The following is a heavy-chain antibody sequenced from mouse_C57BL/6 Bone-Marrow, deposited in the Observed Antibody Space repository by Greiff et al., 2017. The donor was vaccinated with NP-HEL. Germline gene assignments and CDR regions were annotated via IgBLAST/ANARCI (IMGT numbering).Heavy chain of an antibody. J-gene: IGHJ1*03. D-gene: IGHD1-1*01. Sequence: VQLQQSGAELVKPGASVKLSCKASGYTFTEYTIHWVKQRPGQGLEWIGWFYPGSGSIKYNEKFKDKATLTADKSSSTVYMELSRLTSEDSAVYFCARQEEGRNYYGSYWYFDVWGTGTTVTVSS. CDR2: FYPGSGSI. V-gene: IGHV1-62-2*01. CDR1: GYTFTEYT. CDR3: ARQEEGRNYYGSYWYFDV.